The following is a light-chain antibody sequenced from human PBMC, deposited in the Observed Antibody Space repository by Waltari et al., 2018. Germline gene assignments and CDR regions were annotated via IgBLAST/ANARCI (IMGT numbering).Light chain of an antibody. V-gene: IGKV3-15*01. CDR3: QQYNNWLLYT. Sequence: EIVMTQSPGILFVCPGGGSIRSCSASQFFSSNLAWYQQKPGQAPRLLIYGASTRATGIPARFSGSGSGTEFTLTISSMQSEDFAVYYCQQYNNWLLYTFGQGTKLEIK. J-gene: IGKJ2*01. CDR2: GAS. CDR1: QFFSSN.